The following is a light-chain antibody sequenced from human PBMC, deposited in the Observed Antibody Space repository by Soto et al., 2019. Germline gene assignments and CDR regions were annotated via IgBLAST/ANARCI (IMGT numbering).Light chain of an antibody. J-gene: IGKJ3*01. CDR1: QSVSSKY. CDR3: QQYCSSPFT. CDR2: GTS. V-gene: IGKV3-20*01. Sequence: DIVLTQSPGTLSLSPGERATLSCRASQSVSSKYLAWYQQKPGQPPRVLIYGTSIRATGIPERFSGGGSGTDFTLTISRLQSEDFAVYYCQQYCSSPFTFGPGTKVDFK.